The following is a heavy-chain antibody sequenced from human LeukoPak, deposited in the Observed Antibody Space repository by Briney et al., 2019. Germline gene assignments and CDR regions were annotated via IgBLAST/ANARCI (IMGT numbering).Heavy chain of an antibody. CDR2: ISYDGSNK. J-gene: IGHJ4*02. V-gene: IGHV3-30*03. D-gene: IGHD5-24*01. CDR3: ATDRSGERY. CDR1: GFTFSSYG. Sequence: GGSLRLSCAAYGFTFSSYGMHWVRQAPGKGLEWVAVISYDGSNKYYADSVKGRFTISRDNAKNSLYLQMNSLRAEDTAVYYCATDRSGERYWGQGTLVTVSS.